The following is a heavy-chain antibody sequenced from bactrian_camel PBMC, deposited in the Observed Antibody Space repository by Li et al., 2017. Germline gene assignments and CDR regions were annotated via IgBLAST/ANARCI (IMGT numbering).Heavy chain of an antibody. Sequence: VQLVESGGGSVQAGGSLRLSCAASGLSADSVCMGWFRQAPGKEREEVARIARLRFTRYADSVKGRFTIARDSAKNTLYLQMNSLKSEDTAQYYCATAGGWFGGCQGTQVTVS. CDR1: GLSADSVC. V-gene: IGHV3S67*01. D-gene: IGHD5*01. J-gene: IGHJ4*01. CDR2: IARLRFT.